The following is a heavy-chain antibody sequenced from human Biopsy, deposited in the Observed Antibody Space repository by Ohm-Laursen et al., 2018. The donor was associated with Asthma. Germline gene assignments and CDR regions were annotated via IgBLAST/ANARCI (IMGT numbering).Heavy chain of an antibody. V-gene: IGHV4-61*05. J-gene: IGHJ4*02. D-gene: IGHD2-21*02. CDR1: GGSISNSNYY. Sequence: GTLSLTCAVSGGSISNSNYYWGWIRQPPGKGLEYIGYTHYSGTTNTDPSLTGRVTMSVDTSKNQFSLKVTSVTAADTAVYYCARGVDRVTGLLDHFDSWGQGTLVTVSS. CDR2: THYSGTT. CDR3: ARGVDRVTGLLDHFDS.